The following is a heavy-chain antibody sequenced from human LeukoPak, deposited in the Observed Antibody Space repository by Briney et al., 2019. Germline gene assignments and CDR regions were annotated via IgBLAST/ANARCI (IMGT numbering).Heavy chain of an antibody. CDR1: GGSISSSTYF. D-gene: IGHD3-22*01. V-gene: IGHV4-39*07. Sequence: SETLSLTCTVSGGSISSSTYFWGWIRQPPGKGLEWIGTIYYSGSTYYNPSLKSRVTISVDKSKNQFSLKLSSVTAADTAVYYCARDAYDGSGYSFDYWGQGTLVTVSS. CDR2: IYYSGST. J-gene: IGHJ4*02. CDR3: ARDAYDGSGYSFDY.